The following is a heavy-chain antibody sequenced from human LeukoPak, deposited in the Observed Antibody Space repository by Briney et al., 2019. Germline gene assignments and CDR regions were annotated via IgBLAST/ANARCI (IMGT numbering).Heavy chain of an antibody. CDR2: INPNSGGT. J-gene: IGHJ4*02. D-gene: IGHD2-15*01. Sequence: ASVKVSCKASGYTFTGYYMHWVRQAPGQGLEWMGWINPNSGGTNYAQKFQGRVTMTRDTSISTAYMELSRLRSDDTAVYYCARSASVVAATFYGYWGQGTLVTVSS. CDR1: GYTFTGYY. V-gene: IGHV1-2*02. CDR3: ARSASVVAATFYGY.